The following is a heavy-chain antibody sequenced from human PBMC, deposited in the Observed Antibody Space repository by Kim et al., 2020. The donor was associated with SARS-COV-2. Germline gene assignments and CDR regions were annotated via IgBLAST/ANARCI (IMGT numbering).Heavy chain of an antibody. V-gene: IGHV3-11*03. CDR3: ARRVVADAFDI. CDR2: ISSSSGYT. J-gene: IGHJ3*02. CDR1: GFTLSDYY. Sequence: GGSLRLSCAASGFTLSDYYMNWVRQAPGKGLEWVAYISSSSGYTNYADAVKGRFTISSDNAETSMYLQMSRLSVDDTAIYYCARRVVADAFDIWGQGTLVTVSS. D-gene: IGHD3-22*01.